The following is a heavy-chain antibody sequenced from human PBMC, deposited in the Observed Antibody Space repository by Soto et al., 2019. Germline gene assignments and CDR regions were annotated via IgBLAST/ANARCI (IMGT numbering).Heavy chain of an antibody. CDR3: TTVAYGEYVSDY. D-gene: IGHD4-17*01. CDR2: IRSKIDGGTT. V-gene: IGHV3-15*01. Sequence: PLVSLRLSCASAGFAFTNAWMSWVRQAPGKALEWVGRIRSKIDGGTTDYAAPVKGRFTISRDDSKNTLYLQMNSLKTEDTAVYYCTTVAYGEYVSDYWGRGTLVTVSS. J-gene: IGHJ4*02. CDR1: GFAFTNAW.